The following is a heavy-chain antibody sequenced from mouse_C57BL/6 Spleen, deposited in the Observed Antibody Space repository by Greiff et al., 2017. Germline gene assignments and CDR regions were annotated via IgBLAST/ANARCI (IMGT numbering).Heavy chain of an antibody. CDR3: ARQRDYYGSFSYAMDY. J-gene: IGHJ4*01. V-gene: IGHV2-6-1*01. CDR2: IWSDGST. Sequence: VQLVESGPGLVAPSQSLSITCTVSGFSLTSYGVHWVRQPPGKGLEWLVVIWSDGSTTYNSALKSRLSISKDNSKSQVFLKMNSLQTDDTAMYYCARQRDYYGSFSYAMDYWGQGTSVTVSS. D-gene: IGHD1-1*01. CDR1: GFSLTSYG.